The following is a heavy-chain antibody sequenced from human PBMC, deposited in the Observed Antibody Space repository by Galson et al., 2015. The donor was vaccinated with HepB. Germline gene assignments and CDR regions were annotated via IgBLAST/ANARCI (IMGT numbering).Heavy chain of an antibody. D-gene: IGHD3-3*02. CDR3: ANEEGDIFGLPDY. Sequence: SLRLSCAASGFTFSGSAMSWVRQAPGKGPEWVSVISGSGGTTYSADSVKGRLTISRDNSKNTLYLQMNSLRAEDTAVYYCANEEGDIFGLPDYWGQGVLVTVSS. V-gene: IGHV3-23*01. CDR2: ISGSGGTT. CDR1: GFTFSGSA. J-gene: IGHJ4*02.